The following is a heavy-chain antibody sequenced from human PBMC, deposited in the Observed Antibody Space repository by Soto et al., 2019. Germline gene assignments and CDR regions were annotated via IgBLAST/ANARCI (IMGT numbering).Heavy chain of an antibody. J-gene: IGHJ4*02. CDR1: GYTFTDYY. Sequence: ASVKVSCKTSGYTFTDYYVHWVRQAPGQGLEWMGWINPNSGVTNYAQKFQGWVTLTRDASVATAYMELNSLKSDDTAVFFCARGVSGWSPFDLWGPGTLVTVSS. CDR2: INPNSGVT. CDR3: ARGVSGWSPFDL. V-gene: IGHV1-2*04. D-gene: IGHD6-19*01.